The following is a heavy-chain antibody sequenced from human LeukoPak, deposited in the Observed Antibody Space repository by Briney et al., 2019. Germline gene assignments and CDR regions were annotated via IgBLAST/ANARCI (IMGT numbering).Heavy chain of an antibody. D-gene: IGHD2-2*01. V-gene: IGHV4-59*01. CDR2: IYYSGST. CDR1: GGSMSSYY. J-gene: IGHJ3*02. Sequence: SETLSLTCTVSGGSMSSYYWSWIRQPPGKGLEWIGYIYYSGSTNYNPSLKSRVTISVDTSKNQFSLKLSSVTAADTAVYYCARESRTQLAFDIWGQGTMVTVSS. CDR3: ARESRTQLAFDI.